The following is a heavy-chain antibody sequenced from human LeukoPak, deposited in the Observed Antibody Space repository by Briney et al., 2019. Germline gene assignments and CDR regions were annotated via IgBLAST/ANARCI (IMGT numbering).Heavy chain of an antibody. CDR1: GYTFTNFY. D-gene: IGHD3-3*01. V-gene: IGHV1-46*01. J-gene: IGHJ4*02. Sequence: ASVKVSCXASGYTFTNFYIHWVRQAPGQGLEWMGMVNPSGGSTSYAQNFQGRVTMTRDTSTTTVYMELSSLRSEDTAMYYCARGDFSSGDTWGQGTLVTVSS. CDR2: VNPSGGST. CDR3: ARGDFSSGDT.